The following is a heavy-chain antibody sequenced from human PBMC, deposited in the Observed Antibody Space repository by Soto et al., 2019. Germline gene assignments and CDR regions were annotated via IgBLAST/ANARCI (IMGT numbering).Heavy chain of an antibody. CDR1: GEALGSGQSY. CDR2: TFVTGAT. D-gene: IGHD3-10*01. Sequence: QVQLQESGPGLVKSSETLSLICFVSGEALGSGQSYWNWIRQAPGKGLEWIGQTFVTGATKYSASSKSRVSMSVDTSKSQISLPLASVTATDSATYFCARGRSDSAGSSFGRRMDVWGQGTTVTVSS. V-gene: IGHV4-61*01. J-gene: IGHJ6*02. CDR3: ARGRSDSAGSSFGRRMDV.